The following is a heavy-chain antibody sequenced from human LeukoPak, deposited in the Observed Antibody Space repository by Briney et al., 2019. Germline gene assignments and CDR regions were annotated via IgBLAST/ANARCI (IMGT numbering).Heavy chain of an antibody. J-gene: IGHJ3*02. CDR1: GFTFSIYS. Sequence: PGGSLTLSCAASGFTFSIYSMNWVRQAPGKGLEWVSSISSSNSYIYYAASVKGRFTISRDNAKNTLYLQMNTLRAEDTALYYCARGGRGNGVYDAFDIWGQGTIVTVSP. V-gene: IGHV3-21*01. CDR2: ISSSNSYI. D-gene: IGHD2-8*01. CDR3: ARGGRGNGVYDAFDI.